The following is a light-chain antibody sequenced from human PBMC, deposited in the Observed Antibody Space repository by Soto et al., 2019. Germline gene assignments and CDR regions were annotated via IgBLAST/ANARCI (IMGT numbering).Light chain of an antibody. CDR1: SSNIGSNT. V-gene: IGLV1-44*01. Sequence: QSALTQPPSASGTPGQRVTISCSGSSSNIGSNTVNWYQQLPGTAPKLLIYSNNQLPSGVPDRFSGSKSGTSASLAISGLQSEDEADYYCAAWDDSLNGLVFGTGTKLTVL. CDR2: SNN. CDR3: AAWDDSLNGLV. J-gene: IGLJ1*01.